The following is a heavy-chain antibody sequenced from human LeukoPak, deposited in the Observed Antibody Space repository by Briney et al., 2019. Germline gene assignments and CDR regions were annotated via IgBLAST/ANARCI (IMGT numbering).Heavy chain of an antibody. J-gene: IGHJ4*02. V-gene: IGHV3-21*01. CDR1: GFTFSSYS. CDR2: ISSSSSYI. CDR3: ARGRDYDFWSGYFND. Sequence: GGSLRLSYAASGFTFSSYSMNWVRQAPGKGLEWVSSISSSSSYIYYADSVKGRFTISRDNAKNSLYLQMNSLRAEDTAVYYCARGRDYDFWSGYFNDWGQGTLVTASS. D-gene: IGHD3-3*01.